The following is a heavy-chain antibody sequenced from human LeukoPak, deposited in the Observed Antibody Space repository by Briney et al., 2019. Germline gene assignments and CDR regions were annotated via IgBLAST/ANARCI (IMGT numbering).Heavy chain of an antibody. CDR2: MNPNSGNT. J-gene: IGHJ4*02. V-gene: IGHV1-8*02. CDR3: ARASVGATNFDY. Sequence: ASVKVSCKASGYTFTGYYMHWVRQAPGQGLEWMGWMNPNSGNTGYAQKFQGRVTMTRNTSISTAYMELSSLRSEDTAVYYCARASVGATNFDYWGQGTLVTVSS. D-gene: IGHD1-26*01. CDR1: GYTFTGYY.